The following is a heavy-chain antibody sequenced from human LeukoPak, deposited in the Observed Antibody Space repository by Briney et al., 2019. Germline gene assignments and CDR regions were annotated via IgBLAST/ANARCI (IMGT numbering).Heavy chain of an antibody. J-gene: IGHJ2*01. CDR2: ISGSGDNT. Sequence: GGSLRLSCAVSGFTFSNYAMSWVRQAPGKGLECVSSISGSGDNTYYADSVKGRFTIYRDNSKTTLFLQMNRMRAEDTAVYYCAKDWTGTKPFDLWGRGTLVTVSS. CDR3: AKDWTGTKPFDL. V-gene: IGHV3-23*01. CDR1: GFTFSNYA. D-gene: IGHD3/OR15-3a*01.